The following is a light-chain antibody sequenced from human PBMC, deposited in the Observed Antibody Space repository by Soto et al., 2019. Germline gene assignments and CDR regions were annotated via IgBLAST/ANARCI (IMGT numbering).Light chain of an antibody. CDR1: QSLLRSHDGNTY. CDR2: TLS. J-gene: IGKJ2*01. Sequence: DIVMTQTPLSLPVTPGEPASISCRSSQSLLRSHDGNTYLDWYLQKPGQSPQLLIYTLSFRASGVPDRFSSRGSGNAFTFKIRRVEAEEVGVYFYFLQRLEFPYPFGQGTKLEIK. V-gene: IGKV2-40*01. CDR3: LQRLEFPYP.